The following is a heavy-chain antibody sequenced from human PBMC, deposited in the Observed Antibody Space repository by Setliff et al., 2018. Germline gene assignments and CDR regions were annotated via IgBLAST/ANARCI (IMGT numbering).Heavy chain of an antibody. J-gene: IGHJ3*02. CDR3: ARTMYSSSWYGAFDI. Sequence: LSLTCTVSGGSISSGGYYWSWIRQHPGKGLEWIGYIYYSGSTYYNPSLKSRVTISVDTSKNQFSLKLSSVTAADTAVYYCARTMYSSSWYGAFDIWGQGTMVTVSS. V-gene: IGHV4-31*03. CDR1: GGSISSGGYY. CDR2: IYYSGST. D-gene: IGHD6-13*01.